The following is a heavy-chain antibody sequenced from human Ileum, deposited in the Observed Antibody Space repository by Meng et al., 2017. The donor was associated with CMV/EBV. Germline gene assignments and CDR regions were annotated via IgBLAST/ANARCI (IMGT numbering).Heavy chain of an antibody. D-gene: IGHD6-6*01. Sequence: QGQVVQSGAEVKKPGTSVKVSCKASGYTFTGNYIYWVRQAPGQGLEWMGWIDPNTGGTKYIQKFQGRVTMTGDTSISTAYMELSGLRFDDTAVYYCARRERISSGLEYWGQGTLVTVSS. J-gene: IGHJ4*02. CDR1: GYTFTGNY. CDR2: IDPNTGGT. V-gene: IGHV1-2*02. CDR3: ARRERISSGLEY.